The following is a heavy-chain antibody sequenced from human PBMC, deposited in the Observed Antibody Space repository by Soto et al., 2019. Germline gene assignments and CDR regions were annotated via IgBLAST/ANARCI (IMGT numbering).Heavy chain of an antibody. V-gene: IGHV3-33*01. CDR2: IWHDGSNN. Sequence: QVQLVESGGGVVQPGRSLRLSCAASGFTFSSYGMHWVRQAPGKGLEWVAVIWHDGSNNYYADSVKGRFTISRDNSKNTLYLQMNSLRAEDTAVYYCARVATVNAYFDYWGQGTLVTVSS. D-gene: IGHD4-17*01. CDR3: ARVATVNAYFDY. CDR1: GFTFSSYG. J-gene: IGHJ4*02.